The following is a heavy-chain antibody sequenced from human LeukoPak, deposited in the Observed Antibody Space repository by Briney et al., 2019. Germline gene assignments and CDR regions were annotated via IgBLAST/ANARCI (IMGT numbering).Heavy chain of an antibody. J-gene: IGHJ4*02. Sequence: ASVKLSCKASGYIFTSYYMHWVRQAHGQGLEWMGMINSSGGSTSYAQKFQGRVTMTGDTSTSTIYMELRSLRSEDTAVYYCAAAAVYGDYVFDYWGQGTLVTVSS. V-gene: IGHV1-46*01. CDR3: AAAAVYGDYVFDY. D-gene: IGHD4-17*01. CDR2: INSSGGST. CDR1: GYIFTSYY.